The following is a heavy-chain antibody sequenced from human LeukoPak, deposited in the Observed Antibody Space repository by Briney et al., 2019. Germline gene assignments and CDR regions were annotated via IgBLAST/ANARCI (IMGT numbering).Heavy chain of an antibody. V-gene: IGHV4-4*07. J-gene: IGHJ3*02. CDR2: IYTSGST. CDR1: GGSFSGYY. D-gene: IGHD3-22*01. CDR3: ARDGFPNYYDSSGYYYDFPTFAFDI. Sequence: IPSETLSLTCAVYGGSFSGYYWSWIRQPAGKGLEWIGRIYTSGSTNYNPSLKSRVTMSVDTSKNQFSLKLSSVTAADTAVYYCARDGFPNYYDSSGYYYDFPTFAFDIWGQGTMVTVSS.